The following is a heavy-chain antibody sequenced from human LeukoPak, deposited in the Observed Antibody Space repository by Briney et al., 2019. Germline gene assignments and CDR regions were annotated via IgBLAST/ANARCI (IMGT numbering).Heavy chain of an antibody. CDR3: ATDNSYGSGSYYT. Sequence: GSLRLSCAASGFTFSSYNMNWVRQPPGKGLEWIGYIYYSGNTNYNPSLKSRVTISVDTSKNQFSLKLSSVTAADTAVYYCATDNSYGSGSYYTWGQGTLVTVSS. CDR2: IYYSGNT. J-gene: IGHJ4*02. CDR1: GFTFSSYN. V-gene: IGHV4-59*12. D-gene: IGHD3-10*01.